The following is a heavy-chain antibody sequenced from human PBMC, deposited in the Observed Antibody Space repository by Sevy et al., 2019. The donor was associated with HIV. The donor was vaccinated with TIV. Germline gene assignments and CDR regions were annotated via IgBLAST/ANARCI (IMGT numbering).Heavy chain of an antibody. V-gene: IGHV1-24*01. CDR2: FDPEDDET. CDR3: ATDHLRSSARGYFDY. D-gene: IGHD6-6*01. J-gene: IGHJ4*02. Sequence: ASVKVSCKVSGYTLTELSMHWVRQAPGKGLEWMGGFDPEDDETIYAQKFQGRVTMTEDTSTDTAYMELSSLRSEDTAVYYCATDHLRSSARGYFDYWGQGTLVTVSS. CDR1: GYTLTELS.